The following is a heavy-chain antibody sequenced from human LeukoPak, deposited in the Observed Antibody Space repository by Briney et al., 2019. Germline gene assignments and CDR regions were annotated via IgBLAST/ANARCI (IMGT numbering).Heavy chain of an antibody. D-gene: IGHD1-1*01. Sequence: KDGESLKISCKGSGYYFTSYWIGWVRQMPGKGLEWMGIIFPGDSDARYSPSFQGQVTISVDRSISTAYLQWSSLKASDTAMYYCARRNGNYFDYWGQGTPVTVSS. V-gene: IGHV5-51*01. CDR1: GYYFTSYW. J-gene: IGHJ4*02. CDR2: IFPGDSDA. CDR3: ARRNGNYFDY.